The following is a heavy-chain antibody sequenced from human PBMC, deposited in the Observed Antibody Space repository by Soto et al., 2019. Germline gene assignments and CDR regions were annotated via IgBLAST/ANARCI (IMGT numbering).Heavy chain of an antibody. CDR3: VRDLALMADY. D-gene: IGHD3-16*01. CDR2: ILYDGSKK. CDR1: GFNLSTYG. J-gene: IGHJ4*02. V-gene: IGHV3-30*03. Sequence: GGSLRLSCVASGFNLSTYGIYWVRQAPGKGLQWVAQILYDGSKKHYADSVRGRFTITRDNSKNTVYLQMDSLRVDDTAMYYCVRDLALMADYWGQGTLVTVSS.